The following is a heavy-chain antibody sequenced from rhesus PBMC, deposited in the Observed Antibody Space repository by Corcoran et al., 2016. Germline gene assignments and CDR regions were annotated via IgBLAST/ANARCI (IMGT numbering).Heavy chain of an antibody. Sequence: QVQLQESGPGLVKPSETLSLTCAVSGGSFSSYWWSWIRQPTGKGLEWIGEINGTSGSTTSDPSLKGRVTISKDASKNQFSLKLSSVTAADTAVYYCARSAILDYWGQGVLVTVSS. CDR2: INGTSGST. D-gene: IGHD2-2*01. CDR3: ARSAILDY. V-gene: IGHV4-80*01. CDR1: GGSFSSYW. J-gene: IGHJ4*01.